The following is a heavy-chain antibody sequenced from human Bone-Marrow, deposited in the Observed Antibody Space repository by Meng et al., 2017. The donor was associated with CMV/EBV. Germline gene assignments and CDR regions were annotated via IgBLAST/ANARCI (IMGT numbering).Heavy chain of an antibody. J-gene: IGHJ6*02. CDR1: GFTFSSYS. CDR2: ISSSGSTI. CDR3: ARDPNYYYGMDV. V-gene: IGHV3-48*04. Sequence: GGSLRLSCAASGFTFSSYSMNWVRQAPGKGPEWVSYISSSGSTIYYADSVKGRFTISRDNAKNSLYLQMNSLRAEDTAVYYCARDPNYYYGMDVWGQGTTVTVSS.